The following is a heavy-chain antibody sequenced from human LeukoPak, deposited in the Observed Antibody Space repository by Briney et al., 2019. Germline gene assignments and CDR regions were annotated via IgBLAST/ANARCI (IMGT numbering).Heavy chain of an antibody. D-gene: IGHD2-21*02. CDR3: AKDLFPVVVTASPAEYFQH. CDR1: GFTFSSYA. CDR2: ISGSGGST. V-gene: IGHV3-23*01. Sequence: GGSLRLSCAASGFTFSSYALSWVRQAPGKGLEWVSAISGSGGSTYYADSVKGRFTISRDNSKNTLYLQMNSLRAEDTAVYYCAKDLFPVVVTASPAEYFQHWGQGTLVTVSS. J-gene: IGHJ1*01.